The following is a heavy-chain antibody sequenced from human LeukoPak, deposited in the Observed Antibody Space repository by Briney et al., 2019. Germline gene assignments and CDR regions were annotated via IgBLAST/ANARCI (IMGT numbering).Heavy chain of an antibody. Sequence: GGSLRLSCAASGFTFSSYSMNWVRQAPGKGLEWVSSISSNSSYIYYADSVKGRFTISRDNAKNSLYLQMNSLRAEDTAVYYCAKCRDGYNLDAFDIWGQGTMVTVSS. J-gene: IGHJ3*02. CDR3: AKCRDGYNLDAFDI. CDR2: ISSNSSYI. D-gene: IGHD5-24*01. CDR1: GFTFSSYS. V-gene: IGHV3-21*01.